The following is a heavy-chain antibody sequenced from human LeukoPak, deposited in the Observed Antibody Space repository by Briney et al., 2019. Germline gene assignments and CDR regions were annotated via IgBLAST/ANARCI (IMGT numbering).Heavy chain of an antibody. V-gene: IGHV3-7*01. CDR2: IRGDGSRL. Sequence: GGSLRLSCVGSGFSISGFWMTWVRQAPGKGLEWVANIRGDGSRLYYVDSVKGRFTISRDNSKNTLYLQMNSLRAEDTAVYYCASAFDYWGQGTLVTVSS. CDR1: GFSISGFW. J-gene: IGHJ4*02. CDR3: ASAFDY.